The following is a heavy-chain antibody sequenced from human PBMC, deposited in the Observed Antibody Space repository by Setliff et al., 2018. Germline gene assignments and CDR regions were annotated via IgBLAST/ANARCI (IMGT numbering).Heavy chain of an antibody. CDR3: ARSLGSGSYYNSRPFYSDY. CDR2: IYSTGST. Sequence: PSETLSLTCTVSGDSIYNHFWSWVRQPPGKGLEWIGYIYSTGSTNYHPSLKSRVTISGDTSKNQFSLKLTSVTAADTAVYFCARSLGSGSYYNSRPFYSDYWGQGTLVTVSS. CDR1: GDSIYNHF. J-gene: IGHJ4*02. V-gene: IGHV4-59*08. D-gene: IGHD3-10*01.